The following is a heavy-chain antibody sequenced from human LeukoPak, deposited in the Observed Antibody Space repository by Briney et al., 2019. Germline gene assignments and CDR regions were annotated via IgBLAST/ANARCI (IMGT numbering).Heavy chain of an antibody. CDR1: GGSCSSYY. Sequence: PSETLSLTCTLSGGSCSSYYWSWIRQPPGKGLEWIGYIYYSGSTNYNPSLKSRVTISVDTSKNQFSLKLSSVTAADTAVYYCARDLAAAGTIDPWGQGTLVTVSS. J-gene: IGHJ5*02. D-gene: IGHD6-13*01. V-gene: IGHV4-59*01. CDR3: ARDLAAAGTIDP. CDR2: IYYSGST.